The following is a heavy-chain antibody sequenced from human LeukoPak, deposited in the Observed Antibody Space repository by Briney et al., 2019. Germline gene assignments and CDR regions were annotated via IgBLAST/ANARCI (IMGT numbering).Heavy chain of an antibody. Sequence: PGGSLRLSCAASGFTFSSYAMSWVRQAPGKGLEWVSTIGGGGESTYYADSVKGRLTISRDNSKNTVYLQMSSLRVEDTALYYCAKSMAVTGGATEHWGQGTLVTVSS. CDR1: GFTFSSYA. CDR2: IGGGGEST. CDR3: AKSMAVTGGATEH. J-gene: IGHJ1*01. D-gene: IGHD6-19*01. V-gene: IGHV3-23*01.